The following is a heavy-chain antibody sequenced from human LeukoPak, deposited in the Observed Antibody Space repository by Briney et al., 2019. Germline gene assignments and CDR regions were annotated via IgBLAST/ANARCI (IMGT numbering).Heavy chain of an antibody. V-gene: IGHV3-48*01. CDR1: GFTLSTYS. J-gene: IGHJ4*02. CDR2: ITGSSSTI. CDR3: ATDRHWAFDY. D-gene: IGHD3-16*01. Sequence: GGSLRLSCAASGFTLSTYSMNWVRQAPGKGLEWISYITGSSSTISYADSVKGRFTISRDNAKNSLSLQMNSLRAEDTAVYYCATDRHWAFDYWGQRTLVTVSS.